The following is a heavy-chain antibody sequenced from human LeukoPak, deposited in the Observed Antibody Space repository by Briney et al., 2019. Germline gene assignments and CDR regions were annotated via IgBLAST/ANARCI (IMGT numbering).Heavy chain of an antibody. V-gene: IGHV4-61*08. CDR2: IYYSGST. CDR1: GGSISSGDYY. CDR3: ARVSGQRSYYYYYMDV. Sequence: PSETLSLTCTVSGGSISSGDYYWSWIRQPPGKGLEWIGYIYYSGSTNYNPSLKSRVTISVDTSKNQFSLKLSSVTAADTAVYYCARVSGQRSYYYYYMDVWGKGTTVTVSS. D-gene: IGHD3-10*01. J-gene: IGHJ6*03.